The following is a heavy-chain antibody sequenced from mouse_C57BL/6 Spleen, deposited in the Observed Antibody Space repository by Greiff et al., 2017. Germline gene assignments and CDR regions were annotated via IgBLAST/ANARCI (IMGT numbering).Heavy chain of an antibody. J-gene: IGHJ4*01. Sequence: QVQLKESGAELVRPGTSVKVSCKASGYAFTNYLIEWVKQRPGQGLEWIGVINPGSGGTNYNEKFKGKATLTADKSSSTAYMQLSSLTSEDSAVYFCARSGNYEWGAMDYWGQGTSVTVSS. D-gene: IGHD2-1*01. V-gene: IGHV1-54*01. CDR1: GYAFTNYL. CDR2: INPGSGGT. CDR3: ARSGNYEWGAMDY.